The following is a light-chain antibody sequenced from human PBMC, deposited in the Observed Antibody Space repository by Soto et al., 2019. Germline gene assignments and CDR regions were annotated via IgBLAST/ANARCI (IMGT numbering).Light chain of an antibody. Sequence: QPVLTQPASVSGSPGQSITISCTGTSGDIGGYNFVSWYQQHPGKAPKVIIYEVSNRPSGVSNRFSGSKSGNTASLTISGLQAEYEADYYCNSYTSTSARVFGGGTKVTVL. CDR3: NSYTSTSARV. V-gene: IGLV2-14*01. J-gene: IGLJ3*02. CDR1: SGDIGGYNF. CDR2: EVS.